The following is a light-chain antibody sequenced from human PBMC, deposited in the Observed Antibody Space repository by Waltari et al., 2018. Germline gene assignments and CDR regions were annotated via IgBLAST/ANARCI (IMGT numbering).Light chain of an antibody. Sequence: EIALTQSPGTLSLCLGERATVSCRASQSVSRALAWYQQKPGQSPGLLIYGASTRATGIPDRFSGSGSGTDFSLTISRLEPDDFAVYYCQHYLRLPVTFGQGTTVEI. J-gene: IGKJ1*01. CDR3: QHYLRLPVT. CDR2: GAS. V-gene: IGKV3-20*01. CDR1: QSVSRA.